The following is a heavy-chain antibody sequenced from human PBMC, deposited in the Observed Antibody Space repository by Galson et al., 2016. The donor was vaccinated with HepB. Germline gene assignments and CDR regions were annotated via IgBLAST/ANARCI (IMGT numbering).Heavy chain of an antibody. CDR1: GFTFSIYS. CDR3: ARDGRELVSQDYYSYMDV. CDR2: ISSSSTYI. Sequence: SLRLSCAASGFTFSIYSMNWVRQAPGKGLEWVSSISSSSTYIYYADSVNGRFTTSRDNAKKSLFLPMNSLRAEDTAVYYCARDGRELVSQDYYSYMDVWGQGTAVTVSS. V-gene: IGHV3-21*01. D-gene: IGHD1-7*01. J-gene: IGHJ6*02.